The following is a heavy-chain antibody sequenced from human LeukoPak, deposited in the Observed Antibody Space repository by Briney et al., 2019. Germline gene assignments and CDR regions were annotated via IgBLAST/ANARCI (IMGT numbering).Heavy chain of an antibody. D-gene: IGHD3-9*01. V-gene: IGHV4-4*07. CDR1: GGFISSCY. J-gene: IGHJ4*02. CDR3: ARGDYDILTGYLGFDY. Sequence: SETLSLTCTVSGGFISSCYWSWIRQPAGKGLEWIGRIYTSGSTNYNPSLKSRVTMSVDTSKNQFSLKLSSVTAADTAVYYCARGDYDILTGYLGFDYWGQGTLVTVSS. CDR2: IYTSGST.